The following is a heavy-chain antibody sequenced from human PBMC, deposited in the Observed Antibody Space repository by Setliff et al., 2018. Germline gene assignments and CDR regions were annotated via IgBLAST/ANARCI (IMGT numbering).Heavy chain of an antibody. Sequence: ASVKVSCKASGYTFTSYYMHWVRQAPGQGLEWMGIINPSGGSTSYAQKLQGRVTMTRDTSISTAYMELSRLRSDDTAVYYCARVRQGYYDSSGAYYYYGMDVWGQGTTVTVSS. CDR1: GYTFTSYY. CDR3: ARVRQGYYDSSGAYYYYGMDV. D-gene: IGHD3-22*01. J-gene: IGHJ6*02. CDR2: INPSGGST. V-gene: IGHV1-46*01.